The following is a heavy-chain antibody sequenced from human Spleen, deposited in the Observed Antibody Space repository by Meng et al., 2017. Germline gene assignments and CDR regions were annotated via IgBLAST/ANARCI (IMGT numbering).Heavy chain of an antibody. CDR2: IGHSGFT. D-gene: IGHD1/OR15-1a*01. CDR1: GDSISSSDSY. V-gene: IGHV4-39*01. CDR3: VRSRAWVRTGFDP. Sequence: QPQLQESGPGLVKPSETLSLTCSVSGDSISSSDSYWGWIRQSPGKGLEWIGSIGHSGFTYYTPSLESRVTVSVDTSRSQFSLELTSVTAAGTAVYYCVRSRAWVRTGFDPWGQGTLVTVSS. J-gene: IGHJ5*02.